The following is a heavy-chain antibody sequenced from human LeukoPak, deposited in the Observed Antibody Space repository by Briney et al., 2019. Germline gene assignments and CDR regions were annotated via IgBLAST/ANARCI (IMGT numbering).Heavy chain of an antibody. CDR2: ISSSSYI. CDR1: VFTFSIYS. D-gene: IGHD6-13*01. V-gene: IGHV3-21*01. Sequence: PGGSLRLSCAASVFTFSIYSMNWVRQAPGKGLEWVSSISSSSYIYYADSVKGRFTISRDNAKNSLYLQMNSLRAEDTAVYYCARVRDSSSCIDYWGQGTLVTVSS. J-gene: IGHJ4*02. CDR3: ARVRDSSSCIDY.